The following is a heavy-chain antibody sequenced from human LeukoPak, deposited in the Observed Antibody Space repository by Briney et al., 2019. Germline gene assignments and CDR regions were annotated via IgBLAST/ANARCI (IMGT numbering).Heavy chain of an antibody. CDR1: GGSISSYY. CDR2: IHYSGST. J-gene: IGHJ4*02. Sequence: SETLSLTCTVSGGSISSYYWSWIRQPPGKGLEWIGYIHYSGSTNYNPSLKSRVTISVDTSKNQFSLKLSSVTAADTAVYYCARMYSSSSEVDYWGQGTLVTVSS. V-gene: IGHV4-59*01. D-gene: IGHD6-6*01. CDR3: ARMYSSSSEVDY.